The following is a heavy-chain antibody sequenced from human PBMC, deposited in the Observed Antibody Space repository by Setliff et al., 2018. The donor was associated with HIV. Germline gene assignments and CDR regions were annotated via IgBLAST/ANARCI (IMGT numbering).Heavy chain of an antibody. Sequence: PSETLSLTCTVSGGSISSYYWSWIRQPPGKGLEWIGYIYYSGSTNYNPSLKSRVTISVDTSKNQFSLKLSSVTAADTAVYYCARNVGGLRSAVNWFDPWGQGTLVTVSS. CDR1: GGSISSYY. CDR2: IYYSGST. J-gene: IGHJ5*02. V-gene: IGHV4-59*08. D-gene: IGHD4-17*01. CDR3: ARNVGGLRSAVNWFDP.